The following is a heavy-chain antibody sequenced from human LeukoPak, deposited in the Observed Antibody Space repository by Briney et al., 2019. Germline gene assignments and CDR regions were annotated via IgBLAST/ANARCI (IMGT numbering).Heavy chain of an antibody. D-gene: IGHD3-22*01. J-gene: IGHJ4*02. Sequence: GSLRLSCAASGFTFSSDEMNWVRHAPGKGLEWVSYISSSGITIYYANSVKGRFTISRDNAKNSLYLQMNSLRAEDKAVYYCARPFYYYDSSGMGYYFDYWGQGTLVTVSS. CDR1: GFTFSSDE. CDR3: ARPFYYYDSSGMGYYFDY. V-gene: IGHV3-48*03. CDR2: ISSSGITI.